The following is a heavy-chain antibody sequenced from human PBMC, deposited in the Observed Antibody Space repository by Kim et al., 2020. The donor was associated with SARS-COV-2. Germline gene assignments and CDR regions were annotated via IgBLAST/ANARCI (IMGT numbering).Heavy chain of an antibody. CDR2: FSRASNT. Sequence: GGSLRLSCAASGFTFSNYGMTWVRQAPGKGLEWVSYFSRASNTNNAASAMDRLTIITDDYTNMLYLQLNNIIADDAAAYYYGACLAVGSSSTYWFD. D-gene: IGHD2-21*01. CDR3: GACLAVGSSSTYWFD. J-gene: IGHJ5*01. V-gene: IGHV3-23*05. CDR1: GFTFSNYG.